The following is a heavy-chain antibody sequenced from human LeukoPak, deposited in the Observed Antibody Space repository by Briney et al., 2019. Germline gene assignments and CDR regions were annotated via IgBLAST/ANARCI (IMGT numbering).Heavy chain of an antibody. J-gene: IGHJ4*02. Sequence: KPSETLSLTCTVSGGSISSSSYYWGWIRQPPGKGLEWIGSIYYSGSTYYNPSLKSRVTISVDTSKNQFSLKLSSVTAADTAVYYCARRSSGWVFDYWGQGTLVTVSS. CDR3: ARRSSGWVFDY. D-gene: IGHD6-19*01. CDR2: IYYSGST. CDR1: GGSISSSSYY. V-gene: IGHV4-39*01.